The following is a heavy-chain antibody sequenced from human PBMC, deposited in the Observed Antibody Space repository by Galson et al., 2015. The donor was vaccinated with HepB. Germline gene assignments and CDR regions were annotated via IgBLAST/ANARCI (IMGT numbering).Heavy chain of an antibody. CDR1: GFTFSRYW. D-gene: IGHD5-18*01. J-gene: IGHJ4*02. V-gene: IGHV3-7*01. Sequence: SLRLSCAASGFTFSRYWMGWVRQAPGKGLVWVSIINRDGGRKNYADSVKGRFTISRDNAKNTIYLQMNSLRVEDTALYYCAKIGSYGRYPFDYWGQGTLVAVTS. CDR3: AKIGSYGRYPFDY. CDR2: INRDGGRK.